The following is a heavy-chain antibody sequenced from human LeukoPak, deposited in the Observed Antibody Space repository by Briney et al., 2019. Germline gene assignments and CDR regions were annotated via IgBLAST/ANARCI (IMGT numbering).Heavy chain of an antibody. CDR2: IKGKSDSGAT. CDR1: GFTFSSYS. V-gene: IGHV3-15*01. Sequence: GGSLRLSCAASGFTFSSYSMNWVRQAPGKGLEWLGRIKGKSDSGATDYAAPVQGRFSISRDDSKSTLFLQMNSLKIEDTAVYYCTTVTHFNLGGRGTLVTVSS. CDR3: TTVTHFNL. J-gene: IGHJ1*01. D-gene: IGHD3-3*02.